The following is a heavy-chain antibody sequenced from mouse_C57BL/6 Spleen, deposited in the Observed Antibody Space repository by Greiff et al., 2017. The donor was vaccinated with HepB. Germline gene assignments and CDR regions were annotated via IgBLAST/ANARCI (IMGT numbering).Heavy chain of an antibody. CDR1: GFSLTSYG. D-gene: IGHD2-5*01. Sequence: QVQLKQSGPGLVAPSQSLSITCTVSGFSLTSYGVHWVRQPPGKGLEWLVVIWSDGSTTYNSALKSRLSISKDNSKSQVFLKMNSLQTDDTAMYYCARHGDSNYDGRFAYWGQGTLVTVSA. J-gene: IGHJ3*01. V-gene: IGHV2-6-1*01. CDR3: ARHGDSNYDGRFAY. CDR2: IWSDGST.